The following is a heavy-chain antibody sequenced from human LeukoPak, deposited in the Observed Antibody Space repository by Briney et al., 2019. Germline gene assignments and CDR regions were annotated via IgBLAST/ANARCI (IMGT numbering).Heavy chain of an antibody. CDR2: ISGGGSTI. V-gene: IGHV3-11*04. Sequence: GGSLRLSCAASGFTFSDYYLSWIRQAPGKGLEWVSYISGGGSTISYGDSVRGRFTISRDDAKNSLYLQMNSLSAEDTAVYYCARDILLYPYDRNGYDYWGQGTLVTVSS. D-gene: IGHD3-22*01. CDR3: ARDILLYPYDRNGYDY. CDR1: GFTFSDYY. J-gene: IGHJ4*02.